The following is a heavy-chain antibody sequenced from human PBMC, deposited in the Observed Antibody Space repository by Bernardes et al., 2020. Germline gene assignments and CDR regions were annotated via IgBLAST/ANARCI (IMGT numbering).Heavy chain of an antibody. D-gene: IGHD3-3*01. V-gene: IGHV4-39*01. CDR1: GGSISSSSYY. CDR2: IYYSGST. Sequence: SETLSLTCTVSGGSISSSSYYWGWIRQPPGKGLEWIGSIYYSGSTYYNPSLKSRVTISVDTSKNQFSLKLSSVTAADTAVYYCARKLDRVFQRDLRRGGWFDPWGQGTLVTVSS. CDR3: ARKLDRVFQRDLRRGGWFDP. J-gene: IGHJ5*02.